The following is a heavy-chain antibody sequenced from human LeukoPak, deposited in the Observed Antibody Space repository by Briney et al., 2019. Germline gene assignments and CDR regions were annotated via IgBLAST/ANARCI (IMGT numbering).Heavy chain of an antibody. V-gene: IGHV1-69*04. D-gene: IGHD3-16*02. J-gene: IGHJ5*02. CDR1: GGTFSSYA. Sequence: VASVKASCKASGGTFSSYAISWVRPASGQGLEWMGRIIPILGIANYARKFEGRVTITADKSTSTAYMELSSLRSEDPAVYYCARSHPFRLGELSQYNWFDPWGQGTLVTVSS. CDR3: ARSHPFRLGELSQYNWFDP. CDR2: IIPILGIA.